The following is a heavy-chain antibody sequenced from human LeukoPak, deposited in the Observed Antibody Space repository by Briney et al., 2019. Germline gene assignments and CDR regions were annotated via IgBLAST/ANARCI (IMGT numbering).Heavy chain of an antibody. D-gene: IGHD3-9*01. V-gene: IGHV1-46*01. CDR2: INPSGGST. CDR1: GYTFTTYY. J-gene: IGHJ6*02. CDR3: ARSSYFPSYFHFDGMDV. Sequence: ASVKVSCKASGYTFTTYYMHWMRQAPGQGLDWMGIINPSGGSTNYAQKFQGRVTMTRDTSTSTVYMELSSLRSEDTAVYYCARSSYFPSYFHFDGMDVWGQGSTVTVSS.